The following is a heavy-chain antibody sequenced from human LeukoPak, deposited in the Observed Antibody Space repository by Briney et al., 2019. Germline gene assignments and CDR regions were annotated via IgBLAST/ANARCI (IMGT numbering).Heavy chain of an antibody. CDR1: GGTFSSYA. CDR2: IIPILGIA. CDR3: ARGAPSAVVPAADDYYYYYGMDV. D-gene: IGHD2-2*01. Sequence: GASVKVSCTASGGTFSSYAISWVRQAPGQGLGWMGRIIPILGIANYAQKFQGRVTITADKSTSTAYMELSSLRSEDTAVYYCARGAPSAVVPAADDYYYYYGMDVWGQGTTVTVSS. V-gene: IGHV1-69*04. J-gene: IGHJ6*02.